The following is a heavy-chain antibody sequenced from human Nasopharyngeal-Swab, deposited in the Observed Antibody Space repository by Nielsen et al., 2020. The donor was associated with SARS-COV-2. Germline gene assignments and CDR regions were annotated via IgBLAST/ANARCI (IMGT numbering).Heavy chain of an antibody. D-gene: IGHD6-13*01. V-gene: IGHV3-7*03. J-gene: IGHJ4*02. CDR2: IKEDGSEK. CDR1: GFTFSSYW. CDR3: AKDGSSSPTY. Sequence: GESLKISCAASGFTFSSYWMSWVRQAPGKGLEWVANIKEDGSEKYYVDSVKGRFTISRDNAKNSLYLQMNSLRAEDTAVYYCAKDGSSSPTYWGQGTLVTVSS.